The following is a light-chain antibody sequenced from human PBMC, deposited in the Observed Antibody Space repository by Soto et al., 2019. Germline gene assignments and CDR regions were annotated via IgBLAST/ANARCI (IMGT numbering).Light chain of an antibody. CDR2: GAS. CDR1: QSVNSRF. CDR3: QRYGDSPPNT. J-gene: IGKJ2*01. V-gene: IGKV3-20*01. Sequence: EIVLTQSPGTLSLSPGESATLSCRASQSVNSRFLAWYQHKPGQAPRLLIYGASTMATGIPDRFSGSASGTHFTLTISRLEPEDFAVYYCQRYGDSPPNTFGQGTKLEIK.